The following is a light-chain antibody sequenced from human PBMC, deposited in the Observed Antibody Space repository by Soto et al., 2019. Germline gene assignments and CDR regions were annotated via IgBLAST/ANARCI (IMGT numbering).Light chain of an antibody. CDR1: SSDIGGYDY. CDR2: DVN. CDR3: TSYASGSSHVV. V-gene: IGLV2-14*01. Sequence: QSVLTQPASVSGSPGQSITLSCTGTSSDIGGYDYVSWYQRHPGKAPKLIIYDVNNRPSWVSNRFSGSKSGNTASLTISGLQAEDEADYYCTSYASGSSHVVFGGGTQLTVL. J-gene: IGLJ2*01.